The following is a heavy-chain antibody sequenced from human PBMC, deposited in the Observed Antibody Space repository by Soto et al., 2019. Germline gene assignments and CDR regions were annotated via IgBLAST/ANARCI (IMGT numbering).Heavy chain of an antibody. CDR1: GGSISSYY. CDR2: IYYSGST. J-gene: IGHJ4*02. Sequence: PSETLSLTCTVSGGSISSYYWSWIRQPPGKGLEWIGYIYYSGSTNYNPSLKSRVTISVDTSKNQFSLKLSSVTAADTAVYYCVSGYYYSPFDYWGQGTLVTVSS. CDR3: VSGYYYSPFDY. D-gene: IGHD3-22*01. V-gene: IGHV4-59*01.